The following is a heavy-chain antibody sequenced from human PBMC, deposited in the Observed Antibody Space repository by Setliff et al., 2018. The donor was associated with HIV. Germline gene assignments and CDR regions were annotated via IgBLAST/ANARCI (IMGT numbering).Heavy chain of an antibody. CDR2: IYTSGSA. Sequence: PSETLSLTCTVSGGSINTYYWSWIRQPPGKGLEWIGYIYTSGSANYSPSLKSRVTISVDTSKNQFPLKLSSVTAADTAVYYCARGLSFYDPGGFDYWGQGTLVTVSS. D-gene: IGHD3-22*01. CDR1: GGSINTYY. J-gene: IGHJ4*02. CDR3: ARGLSFYDPGGFDY. V-gene: IGHV4-4*09.